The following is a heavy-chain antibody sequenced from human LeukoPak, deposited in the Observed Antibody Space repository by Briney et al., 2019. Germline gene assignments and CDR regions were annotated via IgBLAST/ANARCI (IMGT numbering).Heavy chain of an antibody. D-gene: IGHD3-10*01. J-gene: IGHJ4*02. Sequence: PGGSLRLSCAASGFTFSSYGMHWVRQAPGKGLEWVAFIRYDGSNKYYADSVKGRFTISRDNSKNTLYLQMNSLRAEDTAVYYCAKDAGVTMVRGGRDYWGQGTLVTVSS. CDR1: GFTFSSYG. CDR2: IRYDGSNK. V-gene: IGHV3-30*02. CDR3: AKDAGVTMVRGGRDY.